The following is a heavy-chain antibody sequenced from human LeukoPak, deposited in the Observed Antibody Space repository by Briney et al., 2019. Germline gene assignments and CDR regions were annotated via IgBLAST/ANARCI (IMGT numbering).Heavy chain of an antibody. CDR1: RGSVITYS. CDR2: FYTNGGN. Sequence: SDTLSLTCTVSRGSVITYSWSWIRQPAGEGLEWIGRFYTNGGNNYNPSLKTRVTLSIDKSKNHFSLKLSSVTAADTAVYYCARELTLTTAFDIWGQGTVVPVSS. D-gene: IGHD1/OR15-1a*01. J-gene: IGHJ3*02. CDR3: ARELTLTTAFDI. V-gene: IGHV4-4*07.